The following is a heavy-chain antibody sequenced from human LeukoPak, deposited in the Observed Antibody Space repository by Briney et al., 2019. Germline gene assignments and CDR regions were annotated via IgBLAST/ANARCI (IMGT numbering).Heavy chain of an antibody. CDR2: IKQDGSEK. Sequence: GGSLRLSCAASGFTFSSYWMSWVRQAPGKGLEWVANIKQDGSEKYYVDSVKGRFTISRDNAKNSLYLQMNSLRAEDTAVYYCAKDSAMMDHYFDYWGQGTLVTVSS. CDR3: AKDSAMMDHYFDY. D-gene: IGHD5-18*01. CDR1: GFTFSSYW. J-gene: IGHJ4*02. V-gene: IGHV3-7*01.